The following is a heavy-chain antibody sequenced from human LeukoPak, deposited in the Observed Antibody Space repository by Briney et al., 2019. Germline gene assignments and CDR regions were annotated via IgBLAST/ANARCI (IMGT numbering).Heavy chain of an antibody. CDR3: ARVGYRTDLTYYGDFFYYYYYMDV. CDR1: GYTFTSYD. Sequence: ASVKVSCKASGYTFTSYDIYWVRQAPGAGLEWMGFMNPNSGNTGYAQKFQGRVTITRNTSISTAYMELSSLRSEDTAVYYCARVGYRTDLTYYGDFFYYYYYMDVWGKGTTVTVSS. D-gene: IGHD4-17*01. J-gene: IGHJ6*03. CDR2: MNPNSGNT. V-gene: IGHV1-8*03.